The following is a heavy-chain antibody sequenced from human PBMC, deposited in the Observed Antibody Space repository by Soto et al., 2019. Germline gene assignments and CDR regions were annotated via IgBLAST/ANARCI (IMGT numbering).Heavy chain of an antibody. Sequence: QVQLVQSGAEVKKPGASVKVSCKASGYTFTSYGISWVRQAPGQGLEWMGWIRAYNGNTNYAQKLQGRVTMTTDTSTSTAYMELRRLRSDDTAVYYSARTRGYGDYRPTSNWFDPWGQGTLVTVSS. CDR2: IRAYNGNT. CDR1: GYTFTSYG. J-gene: IGHJ5*02. V-gene: IGHV1-18*01. CDR3: ARTRGYGDYRPTSNWFDP. D-gene: IGHD4-17*01.